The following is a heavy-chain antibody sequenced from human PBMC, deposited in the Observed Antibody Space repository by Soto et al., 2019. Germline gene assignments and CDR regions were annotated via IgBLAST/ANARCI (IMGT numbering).Heavy chain of an antibody. J-gene: IGHJ3*02. D-gene: IGHD2-15*01. Sequence: ASVKVSCKASGYAFTGYYMHWLRQAPGQGLEWMGWINPNSGGTNYAQKFQGRVTMTRDTSISTAYMELSRLRSDDTAVYYCARDQSLVVVVAATNDAFDIWGQGTMVTVSS. CDR2: INPNSGGT. V-gene: IGHV1-2*02. CDR1: GYAFTGYY. CDR3: ARDQSLVVVVAATNDAFDI.